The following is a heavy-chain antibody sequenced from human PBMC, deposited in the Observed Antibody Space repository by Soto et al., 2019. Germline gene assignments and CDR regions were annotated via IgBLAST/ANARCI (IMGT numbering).Heavy chain of an antibody. CDR3: ARVFNYDSSGYYETFFDY. D-gene: IGHD3-22*01. CDR1: GYTFTSYG. Sequence: GASVKVSCKASGYTFTSYGISWVRQATGQGLEWMGWISAYNGNTNYAQKLQGRVTMTTDTSTSTAYMELRSLRSDDTAVYYCARVFNYDSSGYYETFFDYWGQGTLVTVSS. CDR2: ISAYNGNT. J-gene: IGHJ4*02. V-gene: IGHV1-18*01.